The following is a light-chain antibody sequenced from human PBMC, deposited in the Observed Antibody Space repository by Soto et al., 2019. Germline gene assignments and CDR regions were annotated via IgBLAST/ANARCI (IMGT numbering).Light chain of an antibody. J-gene: IGKJ3*01. V-gene: IGKV1-9*01. CDR3: QRLNSYPHT. Sequence: DIQLTQSPSFLSASVGDRVTITCRASQGISSYLTWYQQKPGKAPKLLIYAASTLQSGVPSRFSGSGFGTEFTLTISSLQPEDFATYYCQRLNSYPHTFGPGTKVDIK. CDR2: AAS. CDR1: QGISSY.